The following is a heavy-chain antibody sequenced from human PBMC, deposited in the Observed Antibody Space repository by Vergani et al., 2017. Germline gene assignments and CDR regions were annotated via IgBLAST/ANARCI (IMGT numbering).Heavy chain of an antibody. V-gene: IGHV1-18*01. J-gene: IGHJ4*02. CDR1: GYTFVNHP. CDR2: ISPYNHKT. Sequence: QAQLGQSDSEVKKPGESVTLSCKASGYTFVNHPITWVRQTPGQGLEWMEWISPYNHKTLYSQKVEGRVTVTSDTSSSTVLLELRRLTSDDTAIYYCARSQMATNDFDLWGRGALVTVSS. CDR3: ARSQMATNDFDL. D-gene: IGHD5-24*01.